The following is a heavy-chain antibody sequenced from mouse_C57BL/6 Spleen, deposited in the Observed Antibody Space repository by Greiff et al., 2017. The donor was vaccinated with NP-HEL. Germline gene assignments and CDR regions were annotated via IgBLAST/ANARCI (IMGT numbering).Heavy chain of an antibody. CDR1: GYTFTSYG. CDR3: ARREGNYGDAMDY. CDR2: IYPRSGNT. Sequence: VQLQQSGAELARPGASVKLSCKASGYTFTSYGISWVKQRTGQGLEWIGEIYPRSGNTYYNEKFKGKATLTADKSSSTAYMELRSLTSEDSAVYFCARREGNYGDAMDYWSQGTSVTVSS. V-gene: IGHV1-81*01. D-gene: IGHD2-1*01. J-gene: IGHJ4*01.